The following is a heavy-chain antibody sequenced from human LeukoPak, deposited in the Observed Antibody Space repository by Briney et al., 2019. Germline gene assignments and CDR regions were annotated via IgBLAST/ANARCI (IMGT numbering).Heavy chain of an antibody. D-gene: IGHD3-10*01. V-gene: IGHV1-2*02. Sequence: ASVKVSCKTSGYPFTDYYIHWVRQAPGQGLEWMGWINPNSGATNYPRKFQGRVTVTRDTSTSTAYMELTSLRSDDTAVYFCARDFGNYYGSGTLDWFDPWGQETLVTVSS. CDR2: INPNSGAT. CDR3: ARDFGNYYGSGTLDWFDP. CDR1: GYPFTDYY. J-gene: IGHJ5*02.